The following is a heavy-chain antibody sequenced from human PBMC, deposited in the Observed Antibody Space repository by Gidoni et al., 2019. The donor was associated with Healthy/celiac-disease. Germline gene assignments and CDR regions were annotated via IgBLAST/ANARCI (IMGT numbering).Heavy chain of an antibody. CDR1: GFSPSNARMG. CDR2: IFSNDEK. D-gene: IGHD5-12*01. Sequence: QVTLKESGPVLVKPTETLPLTCTVSGFSPSNARMGVSWIRQPPGKALEWLAHIFSNDEKSYSTSLKSRLTISKDTSKSQVVLTMTNMDPVDTATYYCARIIVAYARWAFDIWGQGTMVTVSS. V-gene: IGHV2-26*01. CDR3: ARIIVAYARWAFDI. J-gene: IGHJ3*02.